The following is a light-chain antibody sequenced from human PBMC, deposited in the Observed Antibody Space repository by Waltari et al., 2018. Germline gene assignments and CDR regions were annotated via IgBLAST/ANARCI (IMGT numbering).Light chain of an antibody. CDR2: TSN. Sequence: QPVLTQPPSASGTPGQRLTISCSGSSLNVDSNAVNCYQHLPGTTPKLLIYTSNYRPSGLPGRFSGSTSGTAASVASGGQQSEDEAEYCGAAWDDSRGGWVFGGGTKVTVL. CDR3: AAWDDSRGGWV. CDR1: SLNVDSNA. J-gene: IGLJ3*02. V-gene: IGLV1-44*01.